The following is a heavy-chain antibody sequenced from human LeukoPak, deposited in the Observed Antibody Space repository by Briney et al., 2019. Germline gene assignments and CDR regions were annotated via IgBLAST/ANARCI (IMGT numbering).Heavy chain of an antibody. J-gene: IGHJ4*02. CDR2: ISWNSGSI. D-gene: IGHD6-19*01. CDR3: AKGKESAVAGYYFDY. CDR1: GFTFDDYA. Sequence: GGSLRLSCAASGFTFDDYAMHWVRQAPGKGLEWVSGISWNSGSIGYADSVKGRFTISRDNAKNSLYLQMNSLRAEDMALYYCAKGKESAVAGYYFDYWGQETLVTVSS. V-gene: IGHV3-9*03.